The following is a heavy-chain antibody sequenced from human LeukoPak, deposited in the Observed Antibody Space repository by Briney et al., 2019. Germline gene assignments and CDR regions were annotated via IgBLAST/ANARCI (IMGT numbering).Heavy chain of an antibody. CDR2: IYYSGST. CDR1: GGSISSYY. D-gene: IGHD4-17*01. J-gene: IGHJ6*02. Sequence: SETLSLTCTVSGGSISSYYWSWIRQPPGKGLEWIGYIYYSGSTNYNPSLKSRVTISVDTSKNQFSLKLSSVTAADTAVYYCARDLKTTVTPRYYYDMDVWGQGTTVTVSS. V-gene: IGHV4-59*01. CDR3: ARDLKTTVTPRYYYDMDV.